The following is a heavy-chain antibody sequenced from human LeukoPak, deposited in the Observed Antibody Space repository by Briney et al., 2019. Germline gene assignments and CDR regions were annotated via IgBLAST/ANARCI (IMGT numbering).Heavy chain of an antibody. CDR3: ARAQWLAPNWFDP. CDR2: INHSGST. D-gene: IGHD6-19*01. J-gene: IGHJ5*02. CDR1: GGSFSGYY. Sequence: PSETLSLTCAVYGGSFSGYYWSWIRQPPGKGLEWIGEINHSGSTNYNPSLKSRVTISVDTSKNQFSLKLSSVTAADTAVYYCARAQWLAPNWFDPWGQGTLVTVSS. V-gene: IGHV4-34*01.